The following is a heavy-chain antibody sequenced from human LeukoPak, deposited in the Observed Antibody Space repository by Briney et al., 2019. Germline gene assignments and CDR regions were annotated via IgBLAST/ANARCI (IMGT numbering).Heavy chain of an antibody. J-gene: IGHJ4*02. CDR3: ARIAARDY. V-gene: IGHV4-39*01. D-gene: IGHD6-6*01. Sequence: SETLSLTCTVSGGSISSSSYYWGWIRQPPGKGLEWIGSIYYSGSTYYNPSLESRVTISVDTSKNQFSLKLSSVTAADTAVYYCARIAARDYWGQGTLVTVSS. CDR2: IYYSGST. CDR1: GGSISSSSYY.